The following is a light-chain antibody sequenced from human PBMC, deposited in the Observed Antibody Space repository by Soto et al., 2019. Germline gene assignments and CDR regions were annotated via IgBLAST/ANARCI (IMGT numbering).Light chain of an antibody. V-gene: IGKV3-11*01. CDR2: EAS. J-gene: IGKJ1*01. Sequence: EIVLTQSPATLSLSPGERATLSCRASQSVSSYLAWYQQKPGQAPRLLMYEASNRATGIPARFSGGGSGTDFTLTISSLEPEDFAVYYCQQHSDRPCTFGQGTKVDIK. CDR3: QQHSDRPCT. CDR1: QSVSSY.